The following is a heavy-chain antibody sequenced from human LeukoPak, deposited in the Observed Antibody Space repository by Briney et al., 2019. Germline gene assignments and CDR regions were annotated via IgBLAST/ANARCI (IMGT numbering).Heavy chain of an antibody. Sequence: SETLSLTCAVYGGSFSGYYWSWIRQPPGKGLEWIGEINHSESTNYNPSLKSRVTISVDTSKNQFSLKLSSVIAADTAVYYCARGYQLLWGGWFDPWGQGTLVTVSS. CDR2: INHSEST. CDR1: GGSFSGYY. CDR3: ARGYQLLWGGWFDP. D-gene: IGHD2-2*01. J-gene: IGHJ5*02. V-gene: IGHV4-34*01.